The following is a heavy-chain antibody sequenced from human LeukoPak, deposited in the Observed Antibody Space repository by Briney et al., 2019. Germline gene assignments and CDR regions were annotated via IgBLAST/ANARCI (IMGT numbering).Heavy chain of an antibody. D-gene: IGHD4-17*01. Sequence: ASVKVSCKASGYTFTGYYMHWVRQAPGQGLEWMGWINPNSGGTNYAQKFQGRVTMTRDTSISTAYMELSRLRSDGTAVYYCARDTGGDYVRDWFDPWGQGTLVTVSS. CDR3: ARDTGGDYVRDWFDP. CDR1: GYTFTGYY. V-gene: IGHV1-2*02. CDR2: INPNSGGT. J-gene: IGHJ5*02.